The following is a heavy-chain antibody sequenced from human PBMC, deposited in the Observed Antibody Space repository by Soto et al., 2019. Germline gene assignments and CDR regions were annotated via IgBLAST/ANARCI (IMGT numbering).Heavy chain of an antibody. CDR1: GGPIRSSSHY. V-gene: IGHV4-39*02. D-gene: IGHD1-1*01. CDR2: IDESGDF. Sequence: SETLSLTCTVSGGPIRSSSHYWGWIRQSPGTGLEWIGSIDESGDFYYNPSLKSRVTISVDTSKNQFSLKLISVTGADSAIYYCAREGGYVDFWGQGTLVTVSS. J-gene: IGHJ4*02. CDR3: AREGGYVDF.